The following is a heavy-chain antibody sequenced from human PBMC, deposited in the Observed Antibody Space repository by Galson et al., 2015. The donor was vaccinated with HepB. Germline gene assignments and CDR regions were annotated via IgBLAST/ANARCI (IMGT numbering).Heavy chain of an antibody. J-gene: IGHJ6*02. CDR2: IRSNANSYAT. D-gene: IGHD3-10*01. CDR3: TRISPDYYGSGSYYRGYGMDV. Sequence: SLRLSCATSGFTFSGSAMHWVRQASGKGLEWVGHIRSNANSYATAYAASVKGRFTISRDDSKNTAYLQMNSLKTEDTAVYYCTRISPDYYGSGSYYRGYGMDVWGQGTTVTVSS. CDR1: GFTFSGSA. V-gene: IGHV3-73*01.